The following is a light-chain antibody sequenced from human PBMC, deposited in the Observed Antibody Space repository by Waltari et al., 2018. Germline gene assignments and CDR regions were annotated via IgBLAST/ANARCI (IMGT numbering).Light chain of an antibody. V-gene: IGLV1-44*01. J-gene: IGLJ3*02. CDR3: AAWDKSLSGPV. Sequence: QSALTQPPSVSGTPGQRVTIPCSTSSSDLGSATVNWYQQLPGTAPKPLIFGNDQRPSGVPDRFSGSKSGTSASLAIRGLQSEDEADYYCAAWDKSLSGPVFGGGTKLTVL. CDR2: GND. CDR1: SSDLGSAT.